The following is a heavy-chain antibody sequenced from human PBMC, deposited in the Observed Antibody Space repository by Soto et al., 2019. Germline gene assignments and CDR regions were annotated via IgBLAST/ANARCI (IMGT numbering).Heavy chain of an antibody. D-gene: IGHD6-19*01. Sequence: GGSLRLSCAASGFTFSNAWMNWVRQAPGKGLEWVGRIKSKTDGGTTDYAAPVKGRFTISRDDSKNTLYLQMNSLKTEDTAVYYCTTRGSGWPNYYYYGMDVWGQGTTVTVSS. CDR3: TTRGSGWPNYYYYGMDV. J-gene: IGHJ6*02. V-gene: IGHV3-15*07. CDR1: GFTFSNAW. CDR2: IKSKTDGGTT.